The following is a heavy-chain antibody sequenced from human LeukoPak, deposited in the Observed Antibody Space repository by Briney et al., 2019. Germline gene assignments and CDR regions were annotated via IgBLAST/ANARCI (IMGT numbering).Heavy chain of an antibody. CDR3: ARVRQSPHIQLCYYYMDV. J-gene: IGHJ6*03. CDR2: ISYSSKTI. Sequence: HPGGSLRLSCAASGFTFSSYAMSWVRQAPGKGLEWVSYISYSSKTIYYADSVTGRFTVSRDNAKNSVYLQMNSLRAEDTAVYYCARVRQSPHIQLCYYYMDVWGKGTTVTVSS. V-gene: IGHV3-48*04. D-gene: IGHD1-1*01. CDR1: GFTFSSYA.